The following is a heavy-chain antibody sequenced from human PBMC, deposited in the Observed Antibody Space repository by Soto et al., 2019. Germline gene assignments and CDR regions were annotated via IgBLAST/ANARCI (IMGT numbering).Heavy chain of an antibody. CDR1: GGSISSYY. Sequence: PSETLSLTCXVSGGSISSYYWSWIRQPPGKGLEWIGYIYYSGSTNSGSTNYNPSLKSRVTISVDTSKNQFSLKLSSVTAADTAVYYCARLSGSRAYWGQGTLVTAPQ. J-gene: IGHJ4*02. CDR2: IYYSGSTNSGST. CDR3: ARLSGSRAY. V-gene: IGHV4-59*01. D-gene: IGHD1-26*01.